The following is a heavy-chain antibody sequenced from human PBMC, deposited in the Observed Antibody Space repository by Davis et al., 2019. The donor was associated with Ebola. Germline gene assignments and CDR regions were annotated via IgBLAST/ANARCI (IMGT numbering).Heavy chain of an antibody. CDR3: AAGVGSSDFDY. CDR1: GFTFSNAW. J-gene: IGHJ4*02. V-gene: IGHV3-15*01. CDR2: IKGKTDSGTR. D-gene: IGHD6-25*01. Sequence: GESLKISCAASGFTFSNAWMSWVRQAPGKGLEWVGRIKGKTDSGTRDFAAPVRGRFTISRDDSKNTLYLQMNSLKTEDTAVYYCAAGVGSSDFDYWGQGTLVTVSS.